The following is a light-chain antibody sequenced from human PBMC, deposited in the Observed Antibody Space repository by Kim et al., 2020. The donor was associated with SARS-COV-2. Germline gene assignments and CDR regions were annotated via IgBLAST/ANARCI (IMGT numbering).Light chain of an antibody. CDR1: SSDVGAYNY. Sequence: QSASVSVSPGQSITISCTGTSSDVGAYNYVSWYQQHPGKAPKLMIFDVNQRPSGLSDRFSGSKSGNTASLTISGLQAEDEADYYCISYASTRSYVFGTGTKVTVL. J-gene: IGLJ1*01. CDR2: DVN. CDR3: ISYASTRSYV. V-gene: IGLV2-14*01.